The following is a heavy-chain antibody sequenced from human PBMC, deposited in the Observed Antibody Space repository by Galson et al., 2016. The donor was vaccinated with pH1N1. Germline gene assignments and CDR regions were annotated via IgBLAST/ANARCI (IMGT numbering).Heavy chain of an antibody. D-gene: IGHD3-9*01. CDR1: GFNFSNYW. V-gene: IGHV3-7*01. Sequence: SLRLSCAASGFNFSNYWMQWVRQAPGKGLQWVANINQDGDKKYYVGSMEGRFTISRDNAKNSLYLQMNNLRDEDTAMYFCARRYFDYWGQGALVTVSS. J-gene: IGHJ4*02. CDR3: ARRYFDY. CDR2: INQDGDKK.